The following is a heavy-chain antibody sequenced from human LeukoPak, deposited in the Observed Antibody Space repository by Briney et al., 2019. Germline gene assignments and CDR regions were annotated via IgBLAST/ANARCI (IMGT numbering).Heavy chain of an antibody. CDR3: AKDYGDPSGYFDY. CDR1: GFTFSDYY. V-gene: IGHV3-11*01. CDR2: ISSSGSTI. J-gene: IGHJ4*02. D-gene: IGHD4-17*01. Sequence: NTGGSLRLSCAASGFTFSDYYMSWIRQAPGKGLEWVSYISSSGSTIYYADSVKGRFTISRDNAKNSPYLQMNSLRAEDTAVYYCAKDYGDPSGYFDYWGQGTLVTVSS.